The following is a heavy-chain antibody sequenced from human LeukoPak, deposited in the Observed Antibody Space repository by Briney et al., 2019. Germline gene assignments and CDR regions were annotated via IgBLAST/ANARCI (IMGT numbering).Heavy chain of an antibody. CDR1: GYSFTTYW. Sequence: GESLKTSCKGSGYSFTTYWIAWVRQMPGKGLEWMGIIYPGDSDTRYSPSLQGQVTISVDKSITTAYLQWSSLKASDSAMYYCAREGSTGGYYDYWGQGTLVTVSS. D-gene: IGHD2-8*02. CDR3: AREGSTGGYYDY. V-gene: IGHV5-51*01. J-gene: IGHJ4*02. CDR2: IYPGDSDT.